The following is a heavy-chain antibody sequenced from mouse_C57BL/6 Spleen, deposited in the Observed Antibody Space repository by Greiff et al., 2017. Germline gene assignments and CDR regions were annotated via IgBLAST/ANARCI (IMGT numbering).Heavy chain of an antibody. CDR2: IYPGDGDT. CDR1: GYAFSSSW. CDR3: ARGTTVVDDAMDY. Sequence: QVQLQQSGPELVKPGASVKISCKASGYAFSSSWMNWVKQRPGKGLEWIGRIYPGDGDTNYNGKFKGKATLTADKSSSTAYMQLSSLTSEDSAVYFCARGTTVVDDAMDYWGQGTSVTVSS. J-gene: IGHJ4*01. V-gene: IGHV1-82*01. D-gene: IGHD1-1*01.